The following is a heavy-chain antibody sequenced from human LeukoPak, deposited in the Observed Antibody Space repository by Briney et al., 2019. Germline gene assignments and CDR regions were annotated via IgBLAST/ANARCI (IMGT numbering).Heavy chain of an antibody. CDR1: GFTFSSYG. D-gene: IGHD3-3*01. CDR2: IASGGIT. CDR3: ARDAGGDTISGPRMDV. V-gene: IGHV3-23*01. J-gene: IGHJ6*02. Sequence: GGSLRLSCTASGFTFSSYGMSWVRQAPGKGLEWVTAIASGGITYYTDSVRGRFIISRDNSKNTLYLQMNSLRAEDTAVYYCARDAGGDTISGPRMDVWGQGTTVTVSS.